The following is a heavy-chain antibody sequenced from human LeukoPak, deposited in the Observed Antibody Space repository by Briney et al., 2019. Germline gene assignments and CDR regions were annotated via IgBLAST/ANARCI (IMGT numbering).Heavy chain of an antibody. CDR3: AKATGPGGQADY. Sequence: GRSLRLSCAASGFTFSNYGMHWVRQAPGKGLEWVAVISYDGSNKYYADSVKGRFTISRDNSKNTLYLQMNSLRAEDTAVYYCAKATGPGGQADYWGQGTLVTVSS. J-gene: IGHJ4*02. CDR1: GFTFSNYG. D-gene: IGHD1-26*01. V-gene: IGHV3-30*18. CDR2: ISYDGSNK.